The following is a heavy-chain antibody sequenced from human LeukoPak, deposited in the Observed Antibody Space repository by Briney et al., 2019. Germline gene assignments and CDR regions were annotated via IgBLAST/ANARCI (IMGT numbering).Heavy chain of an antibody. CDR1: GGSISSGDYY. V-gene: IGHV4-30-4*08. Sequence: SETLSLTCTVSGGSISSGDYYWSWIRQPPGKGLEWIGYIYYSGSTYYNPSLKSRVTISVDTSKNQFSLKLSSVTAADTAVYYCARGIVVVPAAMANYYYYMEVWGKGTTVTVSS. CDR3: ARGIVVVPAAMANYYYYMEV. CDR2: IYYSGST. J-gene: IGHJ6*03. D-gene: IGHD2-2*01.